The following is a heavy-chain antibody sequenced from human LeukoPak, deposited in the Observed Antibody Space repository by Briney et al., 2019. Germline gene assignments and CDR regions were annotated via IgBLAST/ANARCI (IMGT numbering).Heavy chain of an antibody. CDR2: IYTSGST. J-gene: IGHJ4*02. Sequence: KPSETLSLTCTVSGGSISSYYWSWIRQPAGKGLEWIGRIYTSGSTNYNPSLKSRVTMSVDTSKNQFSLKLSSVTAADMAVYYCARAPYGSGSYYIPPPFDYWGQGTLVTVSS. D-gene: IGHD3-10*01. V-gene: IGHV4-4*07. CDR3: ARAPYGSGSYYIPPPFDY. CDR1: GGSISSYY.